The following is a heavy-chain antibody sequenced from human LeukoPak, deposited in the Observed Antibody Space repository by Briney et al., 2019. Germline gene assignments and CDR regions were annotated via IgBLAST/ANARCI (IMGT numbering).Heavy chain of an antibody. D-gene: IGHD5-18*01. CDR2: MYFGGSS. J-gene: IGHJ4*02. CDR1: GGSISSYY. CDR3: TRASRGYSYGFAEY. Sequence: SETLSLTCTVAGGSISSYYWSWIRQPPGKGLEWIGYMYFGGSSNYNPSLKSRVTISVDTSKNQLSLNLNSVTAADTAVYYCTRASRGYSYGFAEYWGQGTLVTVSS. V-gene: IGHV4-59*01.